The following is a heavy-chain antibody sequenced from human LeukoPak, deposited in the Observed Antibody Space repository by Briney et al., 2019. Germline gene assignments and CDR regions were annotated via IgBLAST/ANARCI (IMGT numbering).Heavy chain of an antibody. V-gene: IGHV1-69*04. CDR2: IIPILGIA. Sequence: GSSVKVSCKASGGTFSSYAISWVRQAPGQGLEWMGRIIPILGIANYAQKFQGRVTITADKSTSTAYMELSSLRSEDTAVYYCARRSNGDYWFDPWGQGTLVTVSS. CDR3: ARRSNGDYWFDP. J-gene: IGHJ5*02. D-gene: IGHD4-17*01. CDR1: GGTFSSYA.